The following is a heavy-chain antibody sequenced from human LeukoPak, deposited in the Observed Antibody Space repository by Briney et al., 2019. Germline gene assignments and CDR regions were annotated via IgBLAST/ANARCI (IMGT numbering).Heavy chain of an antibody. CDR2: MNPNSGNT. D-gene: IGHD3-3*01. V-gene: IGHV1-8*01. CDR1: GYTFTSYD. J-gene: IGHJ6*02. Sequence: ASVKVSCKASGYTFTSYDINWARQATGQGLEWMGWMNPNSGNTGYAQKFQGRVTMTRNTSISTAYMELSSLRSEDTAVYYCARGSTIFGVVSGMDVWGQGTTVTVSS. CDR3: ARGSTIFGVVSGMDV.